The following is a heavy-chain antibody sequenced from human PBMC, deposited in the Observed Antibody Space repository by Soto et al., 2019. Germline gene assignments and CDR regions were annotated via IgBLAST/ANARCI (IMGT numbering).Heavy chain of an antibody. CDR3: VRNWRYYGGDYYYGMDA. CDR2: IDWDDDE. CDR1: GFSLNTGGVG. V-gene: IGHV2-5*02. Sequence: ITLKESGPTLVKPTQTLTLTRTFSGFSLNTGGVGVGWVRQPRGKAMEWLALIDWDDDERYRPSLRSRLNITKDTINTQVVLTMTNMDPEDTATYYCVRNWRYYGGDYYYGMDAWGQGTTVTVSS. D-gene: IGHD3-10*01. J-gene: IGHJ6*02.